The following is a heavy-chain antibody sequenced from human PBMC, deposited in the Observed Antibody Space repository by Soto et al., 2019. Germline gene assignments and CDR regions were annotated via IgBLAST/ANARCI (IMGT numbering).Heavy chain of an antibody. Sequence: SGPTLVNPTHTLTLTCTFSRFSLSPSGRCVSWIRRPPGKALEWLALIDWGDDKYYSTSLKTRLTISKDTSKNQVVITMTNMDPVDTATYYCARTNCGSYLERGFDYWGQGTLVTVSS. V-gene: IGHV2-70*01. CDR3: ARTNCGSYLERGFDY. CDR1: RFSLSPSGRC. D-gene: IGHD1-26*01. J-gene: IGHJ4*02. CDR2: IDWGDDK.